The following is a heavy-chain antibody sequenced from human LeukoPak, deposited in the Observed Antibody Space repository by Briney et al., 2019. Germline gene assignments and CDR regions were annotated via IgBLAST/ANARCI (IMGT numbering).Heavy chain of an antibody. D-gene: IGHD3-10*01. CDR2: ISSSGSTI. J-gene: IGHJ4*02. CDR1: GFTFSDYY. Sequence: GGSLRLSCAAPGFTFSDYYMSWIRQAPGKGLEWVSYISSSGSTIYYADSVKGRFTISRDNSKNTLYLQMNSLRAEDTAVYYCAKALSDYYGSGSYYPFDYWGQGTLVTVSS. V-gene: IGHV3-11*01. CDR3: AKALSDYYGSGSYYPFDY.